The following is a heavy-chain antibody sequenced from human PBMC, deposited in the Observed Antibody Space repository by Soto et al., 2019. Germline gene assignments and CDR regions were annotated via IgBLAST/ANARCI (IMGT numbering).Heavy chain of an antibody. J-gene: IGHJ6*02. Sequence: GGSLRLSCAASGFTFSSYSMNWVRQAPGKGLEWVSYISSSSSTIYYADSVKGRFTISRDNAKNSLYLQMNSLRDEDTAVYYCAREGYCSSTSCYGYYYYGMDVWGQGTTVTVSS. CDR3: AREGYCSSTSCYGYYYYGMDV. CDR1: GFTFSSYS. D-gene: IGHD2-2*01. V-gene: IGHV3-48*02. CDR2: ISSSSSTI.